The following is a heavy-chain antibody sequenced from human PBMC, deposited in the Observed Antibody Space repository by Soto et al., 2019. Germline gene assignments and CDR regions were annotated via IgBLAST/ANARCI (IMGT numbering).Heavy chain of an antibody. J-gene: IGHJ4*02. CDR1: GFTFSDYY. D-gene: IGHD3-22*01. Sequence: GGSLRLSCAASGFTFSDYYMSWIRQAPGKGLEWVSYISSSSSYTNYADSVKGRFTISRDNAKNSLYLQMNSLRAEDTAVYYCARXRGRGGYDSSGYYYFDYWGQGTLVTVSS. CDR3: ARXRGRGGYDSSGYYYFDY. V-gene: IGHV3-11*06. CDR2: ISSSSSYT.